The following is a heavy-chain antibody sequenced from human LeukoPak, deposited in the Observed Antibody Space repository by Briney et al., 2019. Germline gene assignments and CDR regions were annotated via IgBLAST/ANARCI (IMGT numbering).Heavy chain of an antibody. CDR1: GGSITSSNYY. V-gene: IGHV4-39*01. J-gene: IGHJ4*02. D-gene: IGHD3-10*01. CDR2: FYYSGST. Sequence: SETLSLTCTVSGGSITSSNYYWGWLRQPPGKGLEWIGSFYYSGSTNYNPSLKSRVTISVDTYKNQFSLKLSSVTAADTAVYYCVYYYGSGSVEYWGQGTLVTVSS. CDR3: VYYYGSGSVEY.